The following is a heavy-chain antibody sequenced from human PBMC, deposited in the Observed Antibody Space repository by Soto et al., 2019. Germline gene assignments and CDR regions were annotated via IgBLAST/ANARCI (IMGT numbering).Heavy chain of an antibody. J-gene: IGHJ4*02. CDR3: AKAKGDSNIPNY. D-gene: IGHD3-10*01. CDR1: GFTFSSYG. CDR2: ISYDGSNK. V-gene: IGHV3-30*18. Sequence: QVQLVESGGGVVQPGRSLRLSCAASGFTFSSYGMHWVRQAPGKGLEWVAVISYDGSNKYYADSVKGRFTISRDNSKNTLYLQMNSLRAEDTAVYYCAKAKGDSNIPNYWGQGTLVTVSS.